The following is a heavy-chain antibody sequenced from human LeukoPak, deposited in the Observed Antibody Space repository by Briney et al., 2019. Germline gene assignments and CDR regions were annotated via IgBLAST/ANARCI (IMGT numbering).Heavy chain of an antibody. CDR2: IYYSGST. J-gene: IGHJ4*02. V-gene: IGHV4-39*07. CDR3: AREHSSGLAFDY. Sequence: TSETLSLTCTVSGGSISSSSYYWGWIRQPPGKGLEWIGSIYYSGSTYYNPSLKSRVTISVDTSKNQFSLKLSSVTAADTAVYYCAREHSSGLAFDYWGQGTLVTVSS. D-gene: IGHD6-19*01. CDR1: GGSISSSSYY.